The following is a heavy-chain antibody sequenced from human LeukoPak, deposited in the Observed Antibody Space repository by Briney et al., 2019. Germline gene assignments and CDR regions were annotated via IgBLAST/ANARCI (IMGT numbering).Heavy chain of an antibody. CDR1: GFTLSSYG. D-gene: IGHD6-19*01. CDR3: AKDMQWLVLSWESDY. Sequence: GGSLRLSCAASGFTLSSYGMSWVRQAPGKGLEWVSTVSGSGGSTYYADSVKGRFTISRDNSKNTLYLQMNSLRAEDTAVYYCAKDMQWLVLSWESDYWGQGTLVTVSS. J-gene: IGHJ4*02. V-gene: IGHV3-23*01. CDR2: VSGSGGST.